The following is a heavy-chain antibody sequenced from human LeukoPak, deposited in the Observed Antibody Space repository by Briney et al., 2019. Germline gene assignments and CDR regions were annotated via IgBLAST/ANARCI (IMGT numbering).Heavy chain of an antibody. CDR1: GDSISRSNDY. V-gene: IGHV4-39*01. J-gene: IGHJ4*02. CDR3: ARLVVYYDSSGYYSIPRILDY. Sequence: PSETLSLTCSVSGDSISRSNDYWAWIRQPPGKGLEWIGSIYYSGSTYYNPSLESRVIISVDTSKNQFSLKLSSVTAADTAVYYCARLVVYYDSSGYYSIPRILDYWGQGTLVTVSS. CDR2: IYYSGST. D-gene: IGHD3-22*01.